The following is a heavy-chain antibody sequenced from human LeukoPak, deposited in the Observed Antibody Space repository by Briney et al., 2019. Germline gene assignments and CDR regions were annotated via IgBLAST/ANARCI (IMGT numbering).Heavy chain of an antibody. Sequence: PGGSLRLSCAASGFTFSSYAMSWVRQAPGKGLEWVSAISGSGGSTYYADSVKGRFTISRDNSKNTLYLQMNSLRAEDTAVYYCAKRLYYDSSGYYYHNWFDPWGQGTLVTVSS. CDR3: AKRLYYDSSGYYYHNWFDP. CDR1: GFTFSSYA. J-gene: IGHJ5*02. CDR2: ISGSGGST. V-gene: IGHV3-23*01. D-gene: IGHD3-22*01.